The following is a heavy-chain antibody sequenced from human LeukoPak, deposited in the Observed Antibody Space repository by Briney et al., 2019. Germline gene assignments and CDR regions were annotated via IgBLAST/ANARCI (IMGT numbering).Heavy chain of an antibody. CDR3: ARAHGRWWPFSYYYMDV. CDR1: GGSFSGYY. J-gene: IGHJ6*03. CDR2: INHSGST. D-gene: IGHD2-15*01. V-gene: IGHV4-34*01. Sequence: SETLSLTCAVYGGSFSGYYWTWIRQPPGKGLEWIGEINHSGSTNYNPSLKSRVTISVDTSKNQFSLKLSSVTAADTAVYYCARAHGRWWPFSYYYMDVWGKGTTVTVSS.